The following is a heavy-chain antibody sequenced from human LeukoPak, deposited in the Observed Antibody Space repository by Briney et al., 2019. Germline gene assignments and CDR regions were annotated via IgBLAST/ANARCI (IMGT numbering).Heavy chain of an antibody. CDR2: ISNDGRNK. J-gene: IGHJ4*02. CDR1: GFAFSSYA. V-gene: IGHV3-30*04. Sequence: GGSLRLSCAASGFAFSSYAMHWVRQAPGKGLEWVTVISNDGRNKYYADSVKGRFTISRDNSKNTLYLQMNGLRAEDTALYYCARDPVSTALQINSDYWGQGTLVTVSS. CDR3: ARDPVSTALQINSDY. D-gene: IGHD5-18*01.